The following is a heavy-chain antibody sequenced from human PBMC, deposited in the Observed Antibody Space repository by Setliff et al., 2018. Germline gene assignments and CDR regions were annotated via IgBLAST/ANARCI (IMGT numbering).Heavy chain of an antibody. CDR2: IYTSGST. Sequence: SETLSLTCTVSGGSISSGSYYWSWIRQPAGKGLEWIGHIYTSGSTNYNPSLKSRVTISVDTSKNQFSLKLSSVTAADTAVYYCASSRGQLRYSHGPNWFDPWGQGTLVTVSS. CDR1: GGSISSGSYY. D-gene: IGHD5-18*01. V-gene: IGHV4-61*09. J-gene: IGHJ5*02. CDR3: ASSRGQLRYSHGPNWFDP.